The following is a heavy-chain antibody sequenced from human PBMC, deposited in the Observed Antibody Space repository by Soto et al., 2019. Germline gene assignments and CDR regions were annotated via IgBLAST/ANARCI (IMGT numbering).Heavy chain of an antibody. CDR2: IYPGDSDT. CDR1: GYSFTSYW. Sequence: GESLKISCKGSGYSFTSYWIGWVRQMPGKGLEWMGIIYPGDSDTRYSPSFQGQVTISADKSISTAYLQWSSLKASDTAMYYCARLADRYSSGGGYGMDVWGQGTTVTVSS. D-gene: IGHD6-19*01. CDR3: ARLADRYSSGGGYGMDV. J-gene: IGHJ6*02. V-gene: IGHV5-51*01.